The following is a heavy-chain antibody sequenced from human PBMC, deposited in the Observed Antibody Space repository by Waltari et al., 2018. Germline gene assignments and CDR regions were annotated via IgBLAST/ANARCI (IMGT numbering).Heavy chain of an antibody. D-gene: IGHD5-18*01. V-gene: IGHV3-23*04. CDR2: ISGSDDS. CDR3: ASRYGWPSNDY. J-gene: IGHJ4*02. CDR1: GFTFSNYA. Sequence: EVQLVESGGGLVQPGGSLRLSCAASGFTFSNYAMNWVRQAPGKGLEWVSAISGSDDSYYADSVGGRFTISRDNSKNTLFLQMNILRAEDTAVYYCASRYGWPSNDYWGQGTLVTVSS.